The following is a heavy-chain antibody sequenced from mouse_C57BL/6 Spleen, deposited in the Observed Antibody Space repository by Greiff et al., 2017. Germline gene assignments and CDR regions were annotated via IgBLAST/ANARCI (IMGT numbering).Heavy chain of an antibody. CDR3: AREGYDYDEGVDY. J-gene: IGHJ2*01. D-gene: IGHD2-4*01. CDR1: GYSFTGYF. V-gene: IGHV1-20*01. CDR2: INPYNGDT. Sequence: VQLQQSGPELVKPGDSVKISCTASGYSFTGYFMNWVMQSHGKSLEWIGRINPYNGDTFYNQKFKGKATLTVDKSSSTAHMELRSLTSEDSAVYYCAREGYDYDEGVDYWGQGTTLTVSS.